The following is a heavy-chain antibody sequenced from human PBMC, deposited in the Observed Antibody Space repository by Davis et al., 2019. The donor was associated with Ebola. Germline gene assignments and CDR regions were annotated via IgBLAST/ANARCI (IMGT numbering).Heavy chain of an antibody. D-gene: IGHD1-26*01. CDR2: IRYDESKK. J-gene: IGHJ6*03. CDR3: AKVAIVGGFYYYYYYYMDV. CDR1: GFSFSNYG. Sequence: PGGSLRLSCAASGFSFSNYGMHWVRQAPGRGLEWVAFIRYDESKKYYANFVKGRFTISRDNSKDTLYLEMNSLRAEDTAVYYCAKVAIVGGFYYYYYYYMDVWGKGTTVTVSS. V-gene: IGHV3-30*02.